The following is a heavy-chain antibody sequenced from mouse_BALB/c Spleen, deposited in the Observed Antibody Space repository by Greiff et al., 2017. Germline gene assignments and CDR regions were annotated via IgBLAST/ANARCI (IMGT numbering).Heavy chain of an antibody. Sequence: DVKLQESGPGLVKPSQSLSLTCTVTGYSITSDYAWNWIRQFPGNKLEWMGYISYSGSTSYNPSLKSRISITRDTSKNQFFLQLNSVTTEDTATYNCARDYGGAMDYWGQGTSVTVSS. CDR3: ARDYGGAMDY. CDR2: ISYSGST. D-gene: IGHD1-1*02. J-gene: IGHJ4*01. CDR1: GYSITSDYA. V-gene: IGHV3-2*02.